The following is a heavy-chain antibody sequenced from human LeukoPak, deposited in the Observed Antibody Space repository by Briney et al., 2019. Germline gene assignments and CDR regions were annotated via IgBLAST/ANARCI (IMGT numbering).Heavy chain of an antibody. V-gene: IGHV3-73*01. CDR2: IRSKANSYAT. D-gene: IGHD6-19*01. CDR3: TRAPEGSRSGWELFDY. J-gene: IGHJ4*02. CDR1: GFTFSGSA. Sequence: GGSLRLSCAASGFTFSGSAMHWVRQASGKGLEWVGRIRSKANSYATAYAASVKGRFTIFRDDSKNTAYLQMNSLKTEDTAVYYCTRAPEGSRSGWELFDYWGQGTLVTVSS.